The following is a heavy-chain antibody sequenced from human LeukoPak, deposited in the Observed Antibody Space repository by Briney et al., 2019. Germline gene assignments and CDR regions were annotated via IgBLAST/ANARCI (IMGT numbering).Heavy chain of an antibody. J-gene: IGHJ4*02. CDR2: IYHSGST. V-gene: IGHV4-38-2*02. CDR3: ARVQPRYCTNGVCYYFDY. D-gene: IGHD2-8*01. Sequence: SETLSLTCTVSGYSISSGYYWGWIRQPPGKGLEWIGSIYHSGSTYYNPSLKSRVTISVDTSKNQFSLKLSSVTAADTAVYYCARVQPRYCTNGVCYYFDYWGQGTLVTVSS. CDR1: GYSISSGYY.